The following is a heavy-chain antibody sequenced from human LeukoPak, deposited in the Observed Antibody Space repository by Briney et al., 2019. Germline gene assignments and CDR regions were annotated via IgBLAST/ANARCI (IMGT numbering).Heavy chain of an antibody. J-gene: IGHJ4*02. D-gene: IGHD2-15*01. V-gene: IGHV3-23*01. CDR3: AKEGPGYCSGGSCYRLGGFDY. Sequence: PGGSLRLSCAASGFTFSSYAMSWVRQAPGKGLEWVSAISGSGGSTYYADSVKGRFTISRDNSKNTLYLQMNSLRAEDTAVYYCAKEGPGYCSGGSCYRLGGFDYWGQGTLVTVSS. CDR1: GFTFSSYA. CDR2: ISGSGGST.